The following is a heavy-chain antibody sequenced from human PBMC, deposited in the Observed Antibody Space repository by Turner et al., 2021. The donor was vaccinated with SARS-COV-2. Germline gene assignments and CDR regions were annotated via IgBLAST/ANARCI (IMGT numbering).Heavy chain of an antibody. CDR3: ARWDNYYDSSGYYPDAFDI. CDR1: GFTFSSYS. J-gene: IGHJ3*02. CDR2: ISSSSSYI. V-gene: IGHV3-21*01. Sequence: EVQLVESGGGLVKPGGSLRLSCAASGFTFSSYSMNWVLQAPGKVLECVSSISSSSSYIYYADSVKGRFTISRDNAKNSLYLQMNSLRAEDTAVYYCARWDNYYDSSGYYPDAFDIWGQVTMVTVSS. D-gene: IGHD3-22*01.